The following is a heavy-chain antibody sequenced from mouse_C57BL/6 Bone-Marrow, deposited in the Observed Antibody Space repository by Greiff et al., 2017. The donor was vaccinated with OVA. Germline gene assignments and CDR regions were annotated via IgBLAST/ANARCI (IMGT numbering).Heavy chain of an antibody. Sequence: EVHLVESGGGLVQPGGSLKLSCAASGIAFSRYWMSWVRRAPGKGLEWIGEINPDSSTINYAPSLKDKFIISRDNAKNTLYLQMSKVRSEDTARYYGARLCGYAFYYAMDDWGQGTSGTVSA. CDR2: INPDSSTI. CDR1: GIAFSRYW. CDR3: ARLCGYAFYYAMDD. V-gene: IGHV4-1*01. J-gene: IGHJ4*01. D-gene: IGHD2-2*01.